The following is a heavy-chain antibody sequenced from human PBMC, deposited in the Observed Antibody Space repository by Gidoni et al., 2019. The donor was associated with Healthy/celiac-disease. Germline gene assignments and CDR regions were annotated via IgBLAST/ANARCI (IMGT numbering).Heavy chain of an antibody. CDR3: TTGDVTMVRGVMPDVDV. D-gene: IGHD3-10*01. CDR1: GFTFSTAW. V-gene: IGHV3-15*07. Sequence: EVQLVESGGGLVKPGGSLRLSCAASGFTFSTAWLNWVRQVPGKELEWVGRIKSKTDGGTTDYAAPVKGRFTISRDDSKNTLYLKMNSLKTEDTAVYYCTTGDVTMVRGVMPDVDVWGQGTTVTVSS. CDR2: IKSKTDGGTT. J-gene: IGHJ6*02.